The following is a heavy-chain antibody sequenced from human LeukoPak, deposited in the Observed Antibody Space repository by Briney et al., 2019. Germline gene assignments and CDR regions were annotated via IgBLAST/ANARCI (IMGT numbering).Heavy chain of an antibody. V-gene: IGHV1-69*04. J-gene: IGHJ4*02. D-gene: IGHD2-8*01. Sequence: SVKVSCKASGGTFSSYTISWVRQAPGQGLEWMGRIIPILGVANYAQKFQGRVTITADKSTSTAYMELSSLRSEDTAVYYCARDGMRGSFDYWGQGTLVTVSS. CDR3: ARDGMRGSFDY. CDR1: GGTFSSYT. CDR2: IIPILGVA.